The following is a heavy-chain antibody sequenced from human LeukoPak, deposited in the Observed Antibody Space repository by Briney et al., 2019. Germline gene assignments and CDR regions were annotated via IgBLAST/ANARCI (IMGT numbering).Heavy chain of an antibody. CDR3: ATVYCSSTSCYGDLDY. D-gene: IGHD2-2*01. CDR1: GFTFSSYG. J-gene: IGHJ4*02. Sequence: TGGSLRLSCAASGFTFSSYGMHWVRQAPGKGLEWVAFIRYDGSNKYYADSVKGRFTISRDNSNNTLYLQMNSLRAEDTAVYYCATVYCSSTSCYGDLDYWGQGTLVTVSS. CDR2: IRYDGSNK. V-gene: IGHV3-30*02.